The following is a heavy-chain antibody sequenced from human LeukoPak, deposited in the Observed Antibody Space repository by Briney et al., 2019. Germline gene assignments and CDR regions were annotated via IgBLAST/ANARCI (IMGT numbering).Heavy chain of an antibody. V-gene: IGHV3-48*03. D-gene: IGHD3-10*01. CDR2: ISSSGSTI. Sequence: GGSLRLSCAASGFTFSSYEMNWVRQAPGKGLGWVSYISSSGSTIYYADSVKGRFTISRDNAKNSLYLQMNSLRAEDTAVYYCARRAVTMVRGVILSYFDYWGQGTLVTVSS. CDR1: GFTFSSYE. J-gene: IGHJ4*02. CDR3: ARRAVTMVRGVILSYFDY.